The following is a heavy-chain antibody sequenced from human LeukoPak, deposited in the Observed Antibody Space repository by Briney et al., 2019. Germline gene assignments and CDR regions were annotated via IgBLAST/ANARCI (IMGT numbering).Heavy chain of an antibody. D-gene: IGHD3-22*01. J-gene: IGHJ4*02. CDR2: ISGSGGST. CDR1: GFTFSSYA. CDR3: AKPPYYDSSGYKSYFDY. Sequence: GGSLRLSCAASGFTFSSYAMSWVRQAPGKGLEWVSAISGSGGSTYYADSVKGRFTISRDNSKNTLYLQMNSLRAEDTAVYYCAKPPYYDSSGYKSYFDYWGQGTLVTVSS. V-gene: IGHV3-23*01.